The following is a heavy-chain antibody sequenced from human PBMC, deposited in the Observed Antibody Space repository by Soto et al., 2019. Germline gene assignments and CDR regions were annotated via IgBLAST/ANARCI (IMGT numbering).Heavy chain of an antibody. CDR1: GGSISSYY. CDR3: ARAVIPPILDY. CDR2: IYYSGST. V-gene: IGHV4-59*01. Sequence: SETLSLTCTVSGGSISSYYWSWIRQPPGKGLEWIGYIYYSGSTNYNPSLKSRVTISVDTSKNQFSLKLSSMTAADTAVYYCARAVIPPILDYWGQGTLVTVSS. J-gene: IGHJ4*02. D-gene: IGHD2-2*02.